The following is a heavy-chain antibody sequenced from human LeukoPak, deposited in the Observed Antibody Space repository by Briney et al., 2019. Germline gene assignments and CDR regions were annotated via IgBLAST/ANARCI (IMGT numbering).Heavy chain of an antibody. V-gene: IGHV4-59*01. CDR3: ASSSTGSYNDAFDI. Sequence: SETLSLTCTVSGDSITSYYWSWVRQPPGKGLEWIGYIYYSGSTKYNPSLKSRVSISVDTSKNQFSLKLNSVTAADTAVYYCASSSTGSYNDAFDIWGQGTMVTVSS. CDR1: GDSITSYY. D-gene: IGHD1-26*01. J-gene: IGHJ3*02. CDR2: IYYSGST.